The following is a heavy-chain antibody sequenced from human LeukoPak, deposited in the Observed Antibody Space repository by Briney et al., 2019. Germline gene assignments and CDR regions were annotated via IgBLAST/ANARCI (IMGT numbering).Heavy chain of an antibody. D-gene: IGHD5-12*01. Sequence: GGSLRLSCAASGFTFDDYAMHWVRQAPGKGLEWVSLISWDGGSTYYADSVKGRFTISRDNSKNSLYLQMNSLRAEDTALYYCAKDQGDYDYLAGAFDIWRQGTMVTVSS. J-gene: IGHJ3*02. CDR2: ISWDGGST. V-gene: IGHV3-43D*04. CDR1: GFTFDDYA. CDR3: AKDQGDYDYLAGAFDI.